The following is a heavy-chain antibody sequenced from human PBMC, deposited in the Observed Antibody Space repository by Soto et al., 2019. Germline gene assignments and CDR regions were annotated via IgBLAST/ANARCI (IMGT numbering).Heavy chain of an antibody. CDR1: GYSFTNYA. D-gene: IGHD5-12*01. J-gene: IGHJ4*02. CDR2: ISAGIGDT. V-gene: IGHV1-3*01. Sequence: QVQLVQSGAEVKKPGASMKVSCKASGYSFTNYAIHWVRQAPGQRLEWMGWISAGIGDTKYSQKFQGRVSITRDTSASTSYMELSSLRSEDTSVYYCARGNCGYDFDFDYWGQGALVTVSS. CDR3: ARGNCGYDFDFDY.